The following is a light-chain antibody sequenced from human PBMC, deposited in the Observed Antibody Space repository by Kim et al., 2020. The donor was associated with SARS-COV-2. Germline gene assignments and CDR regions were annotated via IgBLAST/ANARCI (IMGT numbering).Light chain of an antibody. J-gene: IGKJ1*01. V-gene: IGKV1-39*01. CDR1: QSIINY. CDR2: AAS. CDR3: QQSYRTPRT. Sequence: ASVGDRVTITCRTSQSIINYFNWYQQKPGKAPKLLVYAASILQSGVPSRFSGSGSGTDFTLTISSLQPEDFATYYCQQSYRTPRTFGQGTKVDIK.